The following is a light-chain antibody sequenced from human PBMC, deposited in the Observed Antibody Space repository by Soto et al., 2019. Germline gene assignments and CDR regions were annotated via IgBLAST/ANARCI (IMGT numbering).Light chain of an antibody. CDR3: CSYAPDRTDVL. Sequence: QSVLTQPASVSGSPGQSITISCTGASSDAGNYNPVSWYQQHPGKAPTLIIYEGTKRPSGVSNRFSGSQSGDTASLTISGLQPDKEADYFCCSYAPDRTDVLFGGGTKLPVL. J-gene: IGLJ2*01. CDR2: EGT. CDR1: SSDAGNYNP. V-gene: IGLV2-23*01.